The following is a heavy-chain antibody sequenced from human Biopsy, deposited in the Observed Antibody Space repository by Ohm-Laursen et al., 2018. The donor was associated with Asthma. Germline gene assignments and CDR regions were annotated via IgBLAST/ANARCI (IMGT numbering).Heavy chain of an antibody. CDR1: GFAVSRDH. Sequence: SLRLSCAASGFAVSRDHMFWVRQVPGKGLEWVSAFYSGGTSHTADSVRGRFTISRDCSKNTLYLQMHSLRAEDTAVYYCARGDSSNWSHYYFDYWGQGTLVTVSS. CDR2: FYSGGTS. V-gene: IGHV3-53*01. CDR3: ARGDSSNWSHYYFDY. D-gene: IGHD3-22*01. J-gene: IGHJ4*02.